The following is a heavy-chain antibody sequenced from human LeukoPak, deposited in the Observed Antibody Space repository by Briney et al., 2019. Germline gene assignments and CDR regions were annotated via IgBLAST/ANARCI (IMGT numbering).Heavy chain of an antibody. V-gene: IGHV1-2*02. CDR1: GDTFIDHY. J-gene: IGHJ4*02. CDR3: ARQDEAGYYFDY. CDR2: ITPSGRGA. Sequence: ASVKVSCKASGDTFIDHYVQWVRQAPGQGLEWMGWITPSGRGANSAQKFQGRLTLSRDTSISTVYMELTRLTSDDTAIYYCARQDEAGYYFDYWGQGTLVTVSS.